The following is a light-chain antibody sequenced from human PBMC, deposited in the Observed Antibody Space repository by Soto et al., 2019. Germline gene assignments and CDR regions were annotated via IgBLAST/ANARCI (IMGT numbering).Light chain of an antibody. CDR1: HSRGSNF. Sequence: EIVLTQSPGTLSLSPGERATISCKTIHSRGSNFLAWYQDKPGQAPRVLIYASSNRATGIPDRFSGSASGTDFTLSINRLEPEDFAVYYCQLYGISPHFGQGTRLEI. CDR3: QLYGISPH. CDR2: ASS. V-gene: IGKV3-20*01. J-gene: IGKJ5*01.